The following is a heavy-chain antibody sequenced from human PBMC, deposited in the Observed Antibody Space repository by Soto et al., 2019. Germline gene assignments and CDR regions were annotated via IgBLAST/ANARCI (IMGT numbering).Heavy chain of an antibody. CDR2: IIPIFGTA. CDR1: GGTFSSYA. D-gene: IGHD3-9*01. Sequence: QVQLVQSGAEVKKPGSSVKVSCKASGGTFSSYAISWVRQAPGQGLEWMGGIIPIFGTANYAQKFQGRVTITADKSTSTAYMELSSLRSEETAVYYCARDYGGPNYDILTGYYRRRYYYGMDVWGQGTTVTVSS. J-gene: IGHJ6*02. CDR3: ARDYGGPNYDILTGYYRRRYYYGMDV. V-gene: IGHV1-69*06.